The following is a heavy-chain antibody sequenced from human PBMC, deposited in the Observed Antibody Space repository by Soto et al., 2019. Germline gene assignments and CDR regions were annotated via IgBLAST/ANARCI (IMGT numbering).Heavy chain of an antibody. CDR3: ARDVYDFCSGYGYFDY. D-gene: IGHD3-3*01. CDR2: IYSGGST. Sequence: EVQLVESGGGLVQPGGSLRLSCAASGFTVSSNYMSWVRQAPGKGLEWVSVIYSGGSTYYADSVKGRFTISRDNSKNTLYLQMNSLRAEDTAVYYCARDVYDFCSGYGYFDYWGQGTLVTVSS. J-gene: IGHJ4*02. V-gene: IGHV3-66*01. CDR1: GFTVSSNY.